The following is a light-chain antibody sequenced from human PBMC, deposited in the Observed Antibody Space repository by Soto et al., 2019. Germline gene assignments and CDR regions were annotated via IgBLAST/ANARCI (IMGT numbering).Light chain of an antibody. CDR3: QQYYSTPVT. J-gene: IGKJ3*01. CDR1: QSILYSSNNKNY. Sequence: DIVMTQSPDSLPVSLGERATINCKSNQSILYSSNNKNYLAWYQQKPGQPPKLLIYWASTRESGVPDRFSGSGSGTDFTLTISSLQAEDVAVYYCQQYYSTPVTFGPGTKVDIK. CDR2: WAS. V-gene: IGKV4-1*01.